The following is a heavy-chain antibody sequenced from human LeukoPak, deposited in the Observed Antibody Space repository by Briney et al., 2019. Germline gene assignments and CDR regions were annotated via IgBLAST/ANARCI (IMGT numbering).Heavy chain of an antibody. Sequence: GGSLRLSCAASGFTFSSHSMHWVRQAPGKGLEWISYISISTSTIYYADSVKGRFTISRDNAKNSLYLQMNSLRAEDTAVYYCARDVFHGSGSPYFDSWGQGTLVTVSS. CDR1: GFTFSSHS. V-gene: IGHV3-48*04. CDR3: ARDVFHGSGSPYFDS. J-gene: IGHJ4*02. CDR2: ISISTSTI. D-gene: IGHD3-10*01.